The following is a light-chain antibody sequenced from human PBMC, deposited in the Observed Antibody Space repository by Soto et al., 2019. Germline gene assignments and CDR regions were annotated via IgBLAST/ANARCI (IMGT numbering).Light chain of an antibody. CDR3: VAWDDSLNVPV. CDR1: DSNIGRHA. V-gene: IGLV1-44*01. J-gene: IGLJ3*02. Sequence: QSVLTQPPSASGTPGQRVTISCSGSDSNIGRHAVNWYQQLPGTAPKLLIYTNNQRPSGVPDRFSGSKSVTSASLAISGLHSEDEADYYCVAWDDSLNVPVFGGGTKLTVL. CDR2: TNN.